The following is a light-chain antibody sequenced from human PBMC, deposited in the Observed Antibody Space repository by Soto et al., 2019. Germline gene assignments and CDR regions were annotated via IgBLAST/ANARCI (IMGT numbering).Light chain of an antibody. CDR1: SSDVGGYNY. J-gene: IGLJ1*01. Sequence: QSALTQPASVSGSPGQSIAISCTGTSSDVGGYNYVSWYQQHPGKAPKTMIYEVSNRPSGVSNRFSGSKSGNTASLTISGLQAEDEADYYCASYTSTTTLVFGTGTKLTV. CDR3: ASYTSTTTLV. CDR2: EVS. V-gene: IGLV2-14*01.